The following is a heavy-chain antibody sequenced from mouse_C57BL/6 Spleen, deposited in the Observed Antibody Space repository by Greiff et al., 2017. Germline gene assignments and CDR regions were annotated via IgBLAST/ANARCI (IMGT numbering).Heavy chain of an antibody. V-gene: IGHV5-6*01. CDR2: ISSGGSYT. J-gene: IGHJ3*01. CDR3: ARQGDGYYWFAY. Sequence: EVQLVESGGDLVKPGGSLKLSCAASGFTFSSYGMSWVRQTPDKRLEWVATISSGGSYTYYPDSVKGRFTISRDNAKNTLYLQMSSLKSEDTAMYYGARQGDGYYWFAYWGQGTLVTVSA. D-gene: IGHD2-3*01. CDR1: GFTFSSYG.